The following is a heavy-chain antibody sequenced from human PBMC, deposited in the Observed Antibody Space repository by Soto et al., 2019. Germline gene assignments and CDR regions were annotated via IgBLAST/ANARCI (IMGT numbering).Heavy chain of an antibody. V-gene: IGHV4-61*01. CDR1: GVTVSGGSYY. Sequence: PSDTLALTCPVSGVTVSGGSYYWSWIRQPPGKGLEWIGYIYYSGSTNYNPSLKSRVTISVETAKNQFSLKLSSVTAADTDVYNCARERINWAFDYWGQGNLVTVSS. CDR3: ARERINWAFDY. J-gene: IGHJ4*02. D-gene: IGHD1-1*01. CDR2: IYYSGST.